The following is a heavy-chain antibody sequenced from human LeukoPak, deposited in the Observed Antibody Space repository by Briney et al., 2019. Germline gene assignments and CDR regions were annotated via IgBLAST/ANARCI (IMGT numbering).Heavy chain of an antibody. V-gene: IGHV1-18*04. J-gene: IGHJ3*02. CDR1: GYTFSRYG. D-gene: IGHD3-16*01. CDR2: ISPYNGDT. Sequence: GASVKVSCKASGYTFSRYGISWVRQAPGQGLEWMGWISPYNGDTNYAQKLQGRVTMTTDTSTSTAYMELRSLRSDDTALYYCVRDLYDYGSANYVDLFDIWGQGTMVTVSS. CDR3: VRDLYDYGSANYVDLFDI.